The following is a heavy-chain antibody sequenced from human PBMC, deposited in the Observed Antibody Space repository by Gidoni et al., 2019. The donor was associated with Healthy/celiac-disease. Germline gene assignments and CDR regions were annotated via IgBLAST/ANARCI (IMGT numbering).Heavy chain of an antibody. CDR1: GFTFCIYG. CDR3: AKDVGGTTATAGGRDY. D-gene: IGHD4-17*01. V-gene: IGHV3-30*18. Sequence: QVQLVASGGGVAQPGWSLSLSCAAPGFTFCIYGIHLFRQAKGRGLEWVAVISNDGSNKDYADSVNGRFTISRDNSKSTLYLQMISLRAGDTAVYYWAKDVGGTTATAGGRDYWGQGTLVTVSS. J-gene: IGHJ4*01. CDR2: ISNDGSNK.